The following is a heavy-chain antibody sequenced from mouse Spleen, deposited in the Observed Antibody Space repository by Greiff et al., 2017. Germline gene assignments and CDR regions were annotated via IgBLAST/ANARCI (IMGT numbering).Heavy chain of an antibody. Sequence: VQLQESGAELAKPGASVKMSCKASGYTFTSYWLHWVKQRPGQGLEWIGYINPSTGYTEYNQKFKDKATLTADKSSSTAYMQLSSLTSEDSAVYYCAREEIYYVMDYWGQGTSVTVSS. CDR1: GYTFTSYW. V-gene: IGHV1-7*01. J-gene: IGHJ4*01. CDR2: INPSTGYT. CDR3: AREEIYYVMDY.